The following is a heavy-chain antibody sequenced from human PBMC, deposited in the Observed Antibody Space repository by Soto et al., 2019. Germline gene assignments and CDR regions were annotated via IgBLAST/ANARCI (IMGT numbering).Heavy chain of an antibody. J-gene: IGHJ4*02. D-gene: IGHD5-18*01. CDR2: ITPILRET. CDR3: GRVPRYSFPTSDSLDQ. V-gene: IGHV1-69*06. Sequence: QVHLVQSGTEVRKPGSSVTVSCKVSGGTFSTYTISWVRQAPGQGLQWMGGITPILRETTYAQNFQGRVFITADSSANTAAMQLSDLAPEDTAMYYCGRVPRYSFPTSDSLDQWGQGTRVTVSS. CDR1: GGTFSTYT.